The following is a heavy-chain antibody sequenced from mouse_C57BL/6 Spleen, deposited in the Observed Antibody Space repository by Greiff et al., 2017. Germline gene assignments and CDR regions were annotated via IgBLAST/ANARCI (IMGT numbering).Heavy chain of an antibody. CDR1: GYSITSGYY. CDR3: ARDVTGYFDY. CDR2: ISYDGSN. D-gene: IGHD2-12*01. Sequence: DVQLQESGPGLVKPSQSLSLTCSVTGYSITSGYYWNWIRQFPGNKLEWMGYISYDGSNNYNPSLKNRISITRDTSKNQFFLKLNSVTTEDTATYYCARDVTGYFDYWGQGTTLTVSS. V-gene: IGHV3-6*01. J-gene: IGHJ2*01.